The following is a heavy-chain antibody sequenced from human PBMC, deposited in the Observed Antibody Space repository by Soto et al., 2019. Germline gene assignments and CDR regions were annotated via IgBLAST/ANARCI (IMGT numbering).Heavy chain of an antibody. CDR3: AGSISRQWYCMDV. Sequence: PSQTLSRTCAISGDSVSSNSAACNWIRLSPSRGLEWLARTYYRSRWYNDYAVSVRSRITVNPDTSKNQFSLQLTSVTPEDTAVYYCAGSISRQWYCMDVWPKGT. J-gene: IGHJ6*03. CDR2: TYYRSRWYN. D-gene: IGHD6-19*01. CDR1: GDSVSSNSAA. V-gene: IGHV6-1*01.